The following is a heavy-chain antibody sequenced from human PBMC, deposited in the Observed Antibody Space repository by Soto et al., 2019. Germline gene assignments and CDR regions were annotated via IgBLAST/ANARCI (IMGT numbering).Heavy chain of an antibody. D-gene: IGHD3-3*01. CDR1: GFTFSDYY. Sequence: GGSLRLSCAASGFTFSDYYMSWIRQAPGKGLEWVSYISSSGSTIYYADSVKGRFTISRDNAKNSLYLQMNSLRAEDTAVYYCARGRGTIFGVVIILSYYGMDVWGQGTTVTVSS. J-gene: IGHJ6*02. CDR3: ARGRGTIFGVVIILSYYGMDV. CDR2: ISSSGSTI. V-gene: IGHV3-11*01.